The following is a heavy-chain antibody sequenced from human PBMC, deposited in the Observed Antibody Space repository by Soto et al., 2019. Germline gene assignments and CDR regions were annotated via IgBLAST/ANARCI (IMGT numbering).Heavy chain of an antibody. D-gene: IGHD1-26*01. V-gene: IGHV2-5*02. CDR1: GFSLSTSGVG. CDR3: ALQDPLVGAASGYFDY. Sequence: QITLKESGPTLVKPTQTLTLTCTFSGFSLSTSGVGVGWIRQPPGKALEWLALIYWDDDKRYSPSLKSRLTITXXTXKXXVVLTMTNMDPVDTATYDCALQDPLVGAASGYFDYWGQGTLVTVSS. J-gene: IGHJ4*02. CDR2: IYWDDDK.